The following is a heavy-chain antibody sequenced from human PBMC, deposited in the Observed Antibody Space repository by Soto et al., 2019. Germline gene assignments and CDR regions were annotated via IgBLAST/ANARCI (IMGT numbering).Heavy chain of an antibody. CDR3: ARGLSYGLYYYYYGMDV. Sequence: SETLSLTCAVYGGSFSGYYWSWIRQPPGKGLEWIGEINHSGSTNYNPSLKSRVTISVDTSKNQFSLKLSSVTAADMAVYYCARGLSYGLYYYYYGMDVWGQGTTVTVSS. V-gene: IGHV4-34*01. J-gene: IGHJ6*02. D-gene: IGHD5-18*01. CDR1: GGSFSGYY. CDR2: INHSGST.